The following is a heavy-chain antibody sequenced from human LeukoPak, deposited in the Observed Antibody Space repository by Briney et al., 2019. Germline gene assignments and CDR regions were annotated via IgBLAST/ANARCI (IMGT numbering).Heavy chain of an antibody. CDR3: ARAYYYDSSGYYGPVRHYYGMDV. V-gene: IGHV4-34*01. CDR1: GGSFSGYY. CDR2: INHSGST. J-gene: IGHJ6*02. D-gene: IGHD3-22*01. Sequence: SETLSLTCAVYGGSFSGYYWSWIRQPPGKGLEWIGEINHSGSTNYNPSLKSRVTISVDTSKTQFSLKLSSVTAADTAVYYCARAYYYDSSGYYGPVRHYYGMDVWGQGTTVTVSS.